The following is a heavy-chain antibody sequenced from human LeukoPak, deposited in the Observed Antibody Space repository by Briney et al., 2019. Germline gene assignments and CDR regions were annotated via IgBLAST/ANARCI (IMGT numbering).Heavy chain of an antibody. D-gene: IGHD3-22*01. CDR3: AKRSSGYSFDY. CDR1: GFIFSSNA. CDR2: ISGNGGST. Sequence: GGSLRLSCAASGFIFSSNAMSWVRQAPGKGLEWLSAISGNGGSTYYADSVMGRFTISRDNSKNTLYLQMNSLRAEDTAVYYCAKRSSGYSFDYWGQGTLVTVSS. V-gene: IGHV3-23*01. J-gene: IGHJ4*02.